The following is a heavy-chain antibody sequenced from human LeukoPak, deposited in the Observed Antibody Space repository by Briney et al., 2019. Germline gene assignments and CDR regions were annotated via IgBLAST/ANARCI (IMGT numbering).Heavy chain of an antibody. V-gene: IGHV4-31*03. J-gene: IGHJ4*02. CDR1: GGSISTGGYY. D-gene: IGHD3-10*01. CDR3: ARVRWVALNEYYFDY. Sequence: PSETLSLTCTVSGGSISTGGYYWSWVRQHPGKGLEWIGYIYYSGSTYFNPSLKSRVTISVDTSKNQFSLKLSSVTAADTAVYYCARVRWVALNEYYFDYWGQGTLVTVSS. CDR2: IYYSGST.